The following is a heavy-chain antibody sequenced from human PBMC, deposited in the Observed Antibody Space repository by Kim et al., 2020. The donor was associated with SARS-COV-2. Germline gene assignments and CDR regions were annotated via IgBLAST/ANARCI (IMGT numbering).Heavy chain of an antibody. V-gene: IGHV3-7*01. J-gene: IGHJ4*02. CDR3: ARDSSKGNGY. Sequence: EKYYVDSVKGRFTISRDNAKNSLYLQMNSLRAEDTAVYYCARDSSKGNGYWGQGTLVTVSS. D-gene: IGHD2-2*01. CDR2: EK.